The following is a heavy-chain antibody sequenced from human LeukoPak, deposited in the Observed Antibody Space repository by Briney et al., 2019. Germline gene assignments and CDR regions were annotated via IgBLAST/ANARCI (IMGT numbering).Heavy chain of an antibody. Sequence: GGSLRLSCAASGFKFSVYSMNWVRQPPGKGLEWVSYMTSDTKTIYYAVSVQGRFTISRDNVKNSVFLQMDSLRHEDTAVYYCARSVEGSFDYWGQGTLVTVSS. J-gene: IGHJ4*02. CDR1: GFKFSVYS. CDR2: MTSDTKTI. D-gene: IGHD3-3*01. CDR3: ARSVEGSFDY. V-gene: IGHV3-48*02.